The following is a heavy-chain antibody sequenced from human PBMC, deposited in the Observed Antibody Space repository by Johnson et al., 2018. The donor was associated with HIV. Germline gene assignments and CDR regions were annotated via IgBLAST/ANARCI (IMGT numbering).Heavy chain of an antibody. V-gene: IGHV3-64*01. Sequence: VQLVESGGGLVQPGGSLRLSCAASGFTFSSYAMHWVRQAPGKGLEYVSAISSNGGSPYYANSVKGRFTISRDNSKNTLYLQMGSLRAEDMAVYYCARGALSPAAPDAFDIWGQGTMVTVSS. D-gene: IGHD6-13*01. CDR2: ISSNGGSP. CDR3: ARGALSPAAPDAFDI. J-gene: IGHJ3*02. CDR1: GFTFSSYA.